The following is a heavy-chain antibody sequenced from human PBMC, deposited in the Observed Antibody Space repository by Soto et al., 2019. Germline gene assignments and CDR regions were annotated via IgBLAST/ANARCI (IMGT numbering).Heavy chain of an antibody. CDR1: GFTFSSYA. D-gene: IGHD5-18*01. CDR3: AKYTAPYYIYYYMDV. Sequence: PGGSLRLSCAASGFTFSSYAMSWVRQAPGKGLERVSAISGSRGGTFYADSVRGRFTISGDNSKSTLYLQMNNLRAEDTAVYYWAKYTAPYYIYYYMDVWVKGTTVTVSS. V-gene: IGHV3-23*01. J-gene: IGHJ6*03. CDR2: ISGSRGGT.